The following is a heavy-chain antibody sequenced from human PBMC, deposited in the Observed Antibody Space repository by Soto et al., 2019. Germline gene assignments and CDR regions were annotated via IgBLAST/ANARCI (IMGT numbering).Heavy chain of an antibody. CDR1: GGTFSTYA. J-gene: IGHJ4*02. CDR2: IIPLFGTA. Sequence: QVQLEQSGGEVKQPGSSVRVSCKTSGGTFSTYAINWVRQAPGQGLEWMGAIIPLFGTADYSQQFQGRVTITADESTSTAYRELGSQRFDDTAVYFFARPKGTYSSGYYYFDFWGQGTLVTVSS. CDR3: ARPKGTYSSGYYYFDF. V-gene: IGHV1-69*01. D-gene: IGHD6-19*01.